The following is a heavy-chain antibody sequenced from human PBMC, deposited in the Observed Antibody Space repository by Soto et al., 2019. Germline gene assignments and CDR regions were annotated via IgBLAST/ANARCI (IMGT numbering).Heavy chain of an antibody. V-gene: IGHV3-23*01. Sequence: EVQLLESGGGLVQPGGSLRLSCAASGFRYNNYAMGWVRQAPGKGLEWVSSISTAVGATYYADSVKGRFTISRDDSTDTLYLQMNSLRAEDTAVYYCAKDRTVAARNFDYWGQGTLLTVSS. CDR3: AKDRTVAARNFDY. D-gene: IGHD6-6*01. J-gene: IGHJ4*02. CDR2: ISTAVGAT. CDR1: GFRYNNYA.